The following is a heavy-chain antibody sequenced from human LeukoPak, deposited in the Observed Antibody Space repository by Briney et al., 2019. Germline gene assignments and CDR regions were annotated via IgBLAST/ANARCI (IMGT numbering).Heavy chain of an antibody. Sequence: SSETLSLTCAVSGGSISSSNWWSWVRQPPGKGLEWIGEIYHSGSPHYSPSLKSRVTISVDKSKNQFSLKLSSVTAADTAVYYCAREHLYYSSYGHYFDYWGRGTLVTVSS. D-gene: IGHD4-11*01. V-gene: IGHV4-4*02. CDR3: AREHLYYSSYGHYFDY. CDR1: GGSISSSNW. CDR2: IYHSGSP. J-gene: IGHJ4*02.